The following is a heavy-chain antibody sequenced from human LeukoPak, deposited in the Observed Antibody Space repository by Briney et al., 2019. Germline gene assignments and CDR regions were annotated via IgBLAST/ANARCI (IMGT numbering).Heavy chain of an antibody. CDR1: GFNFSNYG. V-gene: IGHV3-23*01. J-gene: IGHJ4*02. CDR3: ARDERLLSFLK. Sequence: GGSLRLSCAASGFNFSNYGMSWVRQAPGKGLEWVSGITGSGGSTYYADSVKGRFTISRDNSKNTLYLQMNSLRAEDTAIYYCARDERLLSFLKWGQGTLVTVSS. CDR2: ITGSGGST. D-gene: IGHD3-3*01.